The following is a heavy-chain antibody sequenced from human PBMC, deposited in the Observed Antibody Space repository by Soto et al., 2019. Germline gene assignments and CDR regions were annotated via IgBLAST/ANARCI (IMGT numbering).Heavy chain of an antibody. J-gene: IGHJ5*02. CDR2: INPNSGGT. CDR1: GYTFTVYY. V-gene: IGHV1-2*02. Sequence: ASVKVSCKASGYTFTVYYMHWVRQAPGQGLEWMGWINPNSGGTNYAQKFQGRVTITADKSTSTAYMELSSLRSEDTAVYYCAREDIVVVPAADSVYNWFDPWGQGTLVTVSS. CDR3: AREDIVVVPAADSVYNWFDP. D-gene: IGHD2-2*01.